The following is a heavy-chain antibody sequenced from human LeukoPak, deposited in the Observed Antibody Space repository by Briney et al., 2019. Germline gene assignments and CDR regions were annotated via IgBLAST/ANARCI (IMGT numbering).Heavy chain of an antibody. CDR1: GGSFSGYY. V-gene: IGHV4-34*01. Sequence: PSETLSLTRAVYGGSFSGYYWSWIRQPPGKGLEWIGEINHSGSTNYNPSLKSRVTISVDTSKNQFSLKLSSVTAADTAVYYCASLPYYYDSSGYYGPFDYWGQGTLVTVSS. CDR2: INHSGST. J-gene: IGHJ4*02. D-gene: IGHD3-22*01. CDR3: ASLPYYYDSSGYYGPFDY.